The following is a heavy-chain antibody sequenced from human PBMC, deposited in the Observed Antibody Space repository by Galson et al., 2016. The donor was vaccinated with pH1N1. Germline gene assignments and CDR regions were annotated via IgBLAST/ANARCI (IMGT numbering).Heavy chain of an antibody. CDR3: AKVDGYLSGWYDD. D-gene: IGHD2-21*02. V-gene: IGHV3-9*01. CDR1: GFTFDDYA. CDR2: ISWNSGVT. Sequence: SLRLSCAASGFTFDDYAMHWVRQAPGKGLEWVSGISWNSGVTGYADPVKGRFTISRDNAKNSLYLQMNSLRAEDTAFYYCAKVDGYLSGWYDDWGQGTLVTVSS. J-gene: IGHJ5*02.